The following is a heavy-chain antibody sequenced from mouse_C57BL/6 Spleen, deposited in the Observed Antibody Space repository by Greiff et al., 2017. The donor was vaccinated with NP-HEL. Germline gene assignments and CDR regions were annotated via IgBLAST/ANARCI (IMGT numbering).Heavy chain of an antibody. CDR2: IHPNSGST. J-gene: IGHJ2*01. CDR3: ARGVYYGSSYGGDY. Sequence: QVQLQQPGAELVKPGASVKLSCKASGYTFTSYWMHWVKQRPGQGLEWIGMIHPNSGSTNYNENFKSKATLTVDKSSSTAYMQLSSLTSEDSAVYYCARGVYYGSSYGGDYWGQGTTLTVSS. CDR1: GYTFTSYW. V-gene: IGHV1-64*01. D-gene: IGHD1-1*01.